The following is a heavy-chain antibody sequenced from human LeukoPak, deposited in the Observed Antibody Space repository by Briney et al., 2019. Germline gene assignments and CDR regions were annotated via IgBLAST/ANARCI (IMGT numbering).Heavy chain of an antibody. CDR1: GYSFTNYW. Sequence: GESLKISCRGSGYSFTNYWIGWVRQMPGKGLEWMGIIYPGDSDTRYSPSSQGQATISADKSISAAYLQWSSLTASDTAMYYCARADYGDYVKLRYFDLWGRGTLVTVSS. D-gene: IGHD4-17*01. V-gene: IGHV5-51*01. CDR3: ARADYGDYVKLRYFDL. CDR2: IYPGDSDT. J-gene: IGHJ2*01.